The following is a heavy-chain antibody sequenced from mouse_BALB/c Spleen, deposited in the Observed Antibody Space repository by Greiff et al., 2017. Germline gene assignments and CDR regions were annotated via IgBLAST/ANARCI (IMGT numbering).Heavy chain of an antibody. D-gene: IGHD2-1*01. Sequence: QVQLQQSGAELVRPGTSVKVSCKASGYAFTNYLIEWVKQRPGQGLEWIGVINPGSGGTNYNEKFKGKATLTADKSSSTAYMQLSSLTSDDSAVYFCAREGGNRYYYAMDYWGQGTSVTVSS. CDR1: GYAFTNYL. CDR3: AREGGNRYYYAMDY. J-gene: IGHJ4*01. CDR2: INPGSGGT. V-gene: IGHV1-54*01.